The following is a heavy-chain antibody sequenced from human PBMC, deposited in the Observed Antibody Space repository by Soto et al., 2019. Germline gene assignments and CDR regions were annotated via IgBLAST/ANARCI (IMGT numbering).Heavy chain of an antibody. CDR2: IYYSGST. D-gene: IGHD4-17*01. CDR1: GGSISSGDYY. V-gene: IGHV4-30-4*01. CDR3: ARGLFYGDYAKNWFDP. Sequence: SETLSLTCTVSGGSISSGDYYWSWIRQPPGKGLEWVGYIYYSGSTYYNPSLKSRVTISVDTSKNQFSLKLSSVTAADTAVYYCARGLFYGDYAKNWFDPWGQGTLVTVSS. J-gene: IGHJ5*02.